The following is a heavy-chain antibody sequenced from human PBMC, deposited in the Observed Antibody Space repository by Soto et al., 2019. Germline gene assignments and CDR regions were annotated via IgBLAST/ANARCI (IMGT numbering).Heavy chain of an antibody. Sequence: QVQLVESGGGVVQPGRSLRLSCAASGFTFSNYGMHWVRQAPGKGLEWVAVIWYDGSNKYYADSVKGRFTISRDNSKNTLYLQMNSLRAEDTAVYYCARGGDSYGVYYYGMDVWGQGTPVTVSS. D-gene: IGHD5-18*01. CDR3: ARGGDSYGVYYYGMDV. CDR2: IWYDGSNK. CDR1: GFTFSNYG. V-gene: IGHV3-33*01. J-gene: IGHJ6*02.